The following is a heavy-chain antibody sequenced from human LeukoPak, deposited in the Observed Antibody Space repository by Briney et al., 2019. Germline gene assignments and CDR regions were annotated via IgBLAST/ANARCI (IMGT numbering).Heavy chain of an antibody. V-gene: IGHV4-59*08. CDR1: GGSISSYY. D-gene: IGHD5-24*01. J-gene: IGHJ4*02. CDR3: AYSRRDGNDFDY. CDR2: IYYSGST. Sequence: PSETLSLTCTVSGGSISSYYWSWIRQPPGKGLEWIGYIYYSGSTNYNPSLKSRVTISVDTSKNQFSLKLSSVTAADTAVYYCAYSRRDGNDFDYWGQGTLVTVSS.